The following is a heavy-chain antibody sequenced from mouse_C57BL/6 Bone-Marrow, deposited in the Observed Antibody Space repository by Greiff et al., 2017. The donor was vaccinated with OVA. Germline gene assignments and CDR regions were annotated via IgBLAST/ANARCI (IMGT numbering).Heavy chain of an antibody. J-gene: IGHJ3*01. CDR3: TTTLDGYYGFAY. D-gene: IGHD2-3*01. CDR2: IDPENGDT. Sequence: VQLQQSGAELVRPGASVKLSCTASGFNIKDDYMHWVKQRPEQGLELIGWIDPENGDTEYASKFQGKATITADTSSNTAYLQLSSLTSEDTAVYYCTTTLDGYYGFAYWGQGTLVTVSA. CDR1: GFNIKDDY. V-gene: IGHV14-4*01.